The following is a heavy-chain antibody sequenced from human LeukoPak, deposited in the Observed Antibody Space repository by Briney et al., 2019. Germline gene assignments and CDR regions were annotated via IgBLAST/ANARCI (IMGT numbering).Heavy chain of an antibody. CDR2: IYYSGSA. CDR3: ARHYGSGSYPFDY. V-gene: IGHV4-39*07. CDR1: GDSISNNYYY. D-gene: IGHD3-10*01. Sequence: PSETLSLTCNVSGDSISNNYYYWGWIRQSPGKGLEWIGSIYYSGSAYYNPSLKSRVTISVDTPRNQFSLKLTSVTAADTAVYYCARHYGSGSYPFDYWGQGTLVTVSS. J-gene: IGHJ4*02.